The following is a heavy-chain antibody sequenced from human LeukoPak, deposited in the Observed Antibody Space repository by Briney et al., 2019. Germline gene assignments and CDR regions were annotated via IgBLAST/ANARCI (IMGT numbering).Heavy chain of an antibody. CDR2: ISGSGKST. CDR3: AKDTASVSYEAGGY. Sequence: PAGTLRLSCAASGGTFSSYAMSWVRQAPGKGLEWVSAISGSGKSTYYANSVKGRFTIYRDNSKNTLNLQMNSPRADDTAVYYCAKDTASVSYEAGGYWGQGTLVTVSS. J-gene: IGHJ4*02. D-gene: IGHD1-26*01. CDR1: GGTFSSYA. V-gene: IGHV3-23*01.